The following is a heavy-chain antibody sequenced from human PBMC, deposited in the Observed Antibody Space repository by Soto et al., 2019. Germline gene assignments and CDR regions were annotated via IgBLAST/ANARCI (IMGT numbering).Heavy chain of an antibody. CDR1: GYTFTSYG. V-gene: IGHV1-18*01. CDR2: ISAYNGNT. CDR3: ARAFSLYGDYGEFDY. D-gene: IGHD4-17*01. J-gene: IGHJ4*02. Sequence: ASVKVSCKASGYTFTSYGISWVRQAPGQGLEWMGWISAYNGNTNYAQKLQGRVTMTTDTSTSTAYMELRSLRSDDTAVYYCARAFSLYGDYGEFDYWGKGTLVTVSS.